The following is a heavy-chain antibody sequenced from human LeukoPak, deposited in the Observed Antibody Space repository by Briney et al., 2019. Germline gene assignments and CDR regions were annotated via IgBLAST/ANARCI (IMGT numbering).Heavy chain of an antibody. CDR1: GGSISSYY. V-gene: IGHV4-4*07. J-gene: IGHJ4*02. CDR3: ARDSGSYPVDY. Sequence: SETLSLTCTVSGGSISSYYWSWIRQPAGKGLGWIGRIYTSGSTNYNPSLKSRVTISVDTSKNQFSLKLSSVTAADTAVYYCARDSGSYPVDYWGQGTLVTVSS. D-gene: IGHD1-26*01. CDR2: IYTSGST.